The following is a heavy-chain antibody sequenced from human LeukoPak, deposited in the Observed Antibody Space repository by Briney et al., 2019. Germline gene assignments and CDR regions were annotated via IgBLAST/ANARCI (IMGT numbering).Heavy chain of an antibody. CDR3: AAGQLTGIEVDAFDI. D-gene: IGHD6-6*01. CDR1: GFTFTSSA. J-gene: IGHJ3*02. CDR2: IVVGSGNT. V-gene: IGHV1-58*01. Sequence: ASVKVSCKASGFTFTSSAVQWVRQARGQRLEWIGWIVVGSGNTNYAQKFQERVTITRDMSTSTAYMELSSLRSEDTAVYYCAAGQLTGIEVDAFDIWGQGTMVTVSS.